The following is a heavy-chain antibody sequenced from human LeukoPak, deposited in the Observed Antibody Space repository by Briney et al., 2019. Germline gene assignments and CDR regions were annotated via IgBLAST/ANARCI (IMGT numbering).Heavy chain of an antibody. CDR1: GFTFSSYA. V-gene: IGHV3-23*01. D-gene: IGHD3-3*01. J-gene: IGHJ4*02. Sequence: GGSLRLSCAASGFTFSSYAMSWVRQAPGKGLEWVSAISGSGGSTYYADSVKGRFTISRDNSKNTLYLQMNSLRAEDTAVYYCAKDRNDFGLVITPSGYWGQGTLVTVSS. CDR3: AKDRNDFGLVITPSGY. CDR2: ISGSGGST.